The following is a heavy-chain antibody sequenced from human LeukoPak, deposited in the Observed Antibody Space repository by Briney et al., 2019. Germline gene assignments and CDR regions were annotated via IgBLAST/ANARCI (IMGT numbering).Heavy chain of an antibody. CDR2: ISYDGSNK. CDR1: GFTFSSYA. CDR3: ARGGLYSSSWYQAFGY. V-gene: IGHV3-30*04. J-gene: IGHJ4*02. Sequence: PGGSLRLSCAASGFTFSSYAMHWVRQAPGKGLEWVAVISYDGSNKYYADSVKGRFTISRDNAKNSLYLQMNSLRAEDTAVYYCARGGLYSSSWYQAFGYWGQGTLVTVSS. D-gene: IGHD6-13*01.